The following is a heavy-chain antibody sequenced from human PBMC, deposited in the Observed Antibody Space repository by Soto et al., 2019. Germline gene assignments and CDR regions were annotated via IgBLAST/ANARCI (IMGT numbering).Heavy chain of an antibody. CDR1: GFTFTRYS. CDR2: ISSTTNSI. J-gene: IGHJ4*02. Sequence: EVQLVESGVGLVKPGGSLRLSCVASGFTFTRYSMNWVRQAPGKGLEWVSSISSTTNSIYYGDSMKGRCTISRDNAKNSLYLEMNSLTAEDTAVYYCARESEDLTSNFDYWGQGTLVTASS. CDR3: ARESEDLTSNFDY. V-gene: IGHV3-21*06.